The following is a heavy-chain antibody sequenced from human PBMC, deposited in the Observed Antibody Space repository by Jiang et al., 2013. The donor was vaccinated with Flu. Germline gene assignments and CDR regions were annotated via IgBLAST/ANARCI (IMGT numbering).Heavy chain of an antibody. J-gene: IGHJ4*02. CDR2: IWYDGSNK. CDR1: GFTFNSYG. D-gene: IGHD3-16*02. Sequence: GGGVVQPGRSLRLSCAASGFTFNSYGMHWVRQAPGKGLEWVAVIWYDGSNKYYADSVKGRFTISRDNSKNTVYLQMNSLRVEDTALYYCARDGIWGTYRPPEYFDYWGQGTLVTVSS. CDR3: ARDGIWGTYRPPEYFDY. V-gene: IGHV3-33*01.